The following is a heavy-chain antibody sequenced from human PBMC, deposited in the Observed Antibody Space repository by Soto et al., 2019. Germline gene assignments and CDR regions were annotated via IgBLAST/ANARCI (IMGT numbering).Heavy chain of an antibody. J-gene: IGHJ6*03. CDR3: ARRRSYDILTGYSESDYYYYYMDV. CDR2: IIPILGMA. V-gene: IGHV1-69*02. Sequence: GASVKVSCKASGGTFSSYTISWVRQAPGQGLEWMGRIIPILGMANYAQKFQGRVTITADKSTSTAYMELSSLRSEDTAAYYCARRRSYDILTGYSESDYYYYYMDVWGKGTTVTVSS. D-gene: IGHD3-9*01. CDR1: GGTFSSYT.